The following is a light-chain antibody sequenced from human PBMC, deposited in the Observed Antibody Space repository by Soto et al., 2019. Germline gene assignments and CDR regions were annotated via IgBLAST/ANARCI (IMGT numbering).Light chain of an antibody. CDR1: RSNIGSNY. Sequence: QSVLIQPPSASGTPGQRVTISCSGGRSNIGSNYAFWYQQFPGTTPKLFIFRNTQRPSGVPDRFSGSKSGTSASLTISGLRSEDDATYYCAAWDENLRSVVFGGGTKLTVL. V-gene: IGLV1-47*01. J-gene: IGLJ3*02. CDR2: RNT. CDR3: AAWDENLRSVV.